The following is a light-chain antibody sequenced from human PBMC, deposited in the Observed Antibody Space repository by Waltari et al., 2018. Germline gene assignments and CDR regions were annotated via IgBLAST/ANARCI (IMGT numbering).Light chain of an antibody. V-gene: IGKV1-5*03. J-gene: IGKJ2*01. CDR3: QQYASYWYT. CDR2: PAS. CDR1: RSITTG. Sequence: DIQMTQSTSTLSASIGDRVTITCRASRSITTGLAWYQQKPGKAPKLLIHPASRLGSGVPSRFRGSGSGTDFTLTISSLQPDEFATYYCQQYASYWYTFGQGTKL.